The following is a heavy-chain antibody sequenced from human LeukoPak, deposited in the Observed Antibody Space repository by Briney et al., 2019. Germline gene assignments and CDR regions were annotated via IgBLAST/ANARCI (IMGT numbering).Heavy chain of an antibody. Sequence: GASVKVSCKASGGTFSSYAISWVRQAPGQGLEWMGGIIPIFGTANYAQKFQGRVTITTDESTSTAYMELSSLRSEDTAAYYCASCDVPGINYYYYYMDVWGKGTTVTVSS. V-gene: IGHV1-69*05. D-gene: IGHD3-10*01. J-gene: IGHJ6*03. CDR1: GGTFSSYA. CDR3: ASCDVPGINYYYYYMDV. CDR2: IIPIFGTA.